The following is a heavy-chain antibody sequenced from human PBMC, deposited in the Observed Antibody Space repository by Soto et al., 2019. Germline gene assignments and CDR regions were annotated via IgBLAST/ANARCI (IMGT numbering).Heavy chain of an antibody. V-gene: IGHV2-5*02. CDR2: IYWDDEK. CDR1: GFSLSTSGVG. Sequence: QITLKESGATLVKPTQPLTLTCTFSGFSLSTSGVGVGWIRQPPGKALEWLALIYWDDEKRYRPSLKSRLPITQATSNNHVVHTMKNMDPVDTATYYCAHDHYDSSRGLDPWGQGTLGTVSS. CDR3: AHDHYDSSRGLDP. J-gene: IGHJ5*02. D-gene: IGHD3-3*01.